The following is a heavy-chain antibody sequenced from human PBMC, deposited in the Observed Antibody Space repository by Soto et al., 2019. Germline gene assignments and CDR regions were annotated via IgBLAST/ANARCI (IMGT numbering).Heavy chain of an antibody. V-gene: IGHV3-33*03. D-gene: IGHD4-17*01. CDR3: VRDEDGAQNGMDV. CDR2: ITKDGSSK. J-gene: IGHJ6*02. CDR1: GFTFSSYG. Sequence: QVQLVESGGGVVQPGRSLTVSCEASGFTFSSYGMHWVRQAPGKGLDWVAVITKDGSSKYYADSVKGRFTISRDNSRNTLSLQRNTLRAEDTALYYCVRDEDGAQNGMDVWGQGTTVTVSS.